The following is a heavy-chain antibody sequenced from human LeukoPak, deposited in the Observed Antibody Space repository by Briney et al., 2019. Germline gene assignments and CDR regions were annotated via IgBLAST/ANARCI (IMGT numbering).Heavy chain of an antibody. Sequence: ASVKLSCTTSGYAFTSYGISWVRHAPGQGIEWMGWISGYNGDTHYAQNLQDRVTMTTDTSTSTAYMDVRSLRSDDTAVYYCARAGADSAAYFYYAMDVWGQGTTVTVSS. CDR2: ISGYNGDT. CDR1: GYAFTSYG. D-gene: IGHD2-15*01. J-gene: IGHJ6*02. V-gene: IGHV1-18*01. CDR3: ARAGADSAAYFYYAMDV.